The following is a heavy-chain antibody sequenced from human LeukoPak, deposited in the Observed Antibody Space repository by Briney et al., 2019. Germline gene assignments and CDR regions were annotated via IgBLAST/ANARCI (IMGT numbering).Heavy chain of an antibody. Sequence: GTSLTLSCAASGFIFSSYAMHWVRHAPGTGLEWVAVIWSDGSRQYYLDSVKGRFTISRDNSKNTLYLQMNSLRAEDTAVYSCARGVAQNGNPNYFGPWGRGTLVTGSS. J-gene: IGHJ5*02. D-gene: IGHD2-15*01. CDR1: GFIFSSYA. CDR2: IWSDGSRQ. V-gene: IGHV3-33*01. CDR3: ARGVAQNGNPNYFGP.